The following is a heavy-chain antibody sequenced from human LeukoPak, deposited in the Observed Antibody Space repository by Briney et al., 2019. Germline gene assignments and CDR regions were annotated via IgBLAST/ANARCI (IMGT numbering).Heavy chain of an antibody. J-gene: IGHJ5*02. CDR3: ATHITGTTIWFDP. CDR2: FDPEDGET. CDR1: GYTLTELS. Sequence: ASVKVSCKVPGYTLTELSMHWVRQAPGKGLEWMGGFDPEDGETIYAQKFQGRVTMTEDTSTDTAYMELSSLRSEDTAVYYCATHITGTTIWFDPWGQGTLVTVSS. D-gene: IGHD1-7*01. V-gene: IGHV1-24*01.